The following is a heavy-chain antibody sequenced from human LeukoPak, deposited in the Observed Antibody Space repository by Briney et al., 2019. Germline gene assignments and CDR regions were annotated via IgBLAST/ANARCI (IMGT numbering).Heavy chain of an antibody. J-gene: IGHJ4*02. CDR1: GFSIANYG. CDR2: IWYDGSNK. V-gene: IGHV3-33*01. Sequence: GGSLRLSCAASGFSIANYGMHWVRQAPGKGLEWVAVIWYDGSNKYYADSVKGRFTISRDNSKNTLYLQMNSLRAEDTAVYYCAGNYGPYYFDYWGQGTLVTVSS. D-gene: IGHD3-10*01. CDR3: AGNYGPYYFDY.